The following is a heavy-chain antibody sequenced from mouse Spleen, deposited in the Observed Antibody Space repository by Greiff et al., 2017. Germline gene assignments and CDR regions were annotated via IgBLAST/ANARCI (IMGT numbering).Heavy chain of an antibody. J-gene: IGHJ3*01. CDR2: ISNGGGST. CDR1: GFTFSDYY. CDR3: ARPYYRYDAWFAY. V-gene: IGHV5-12*02. D-gene: IGHD2-14*01. Sequence: EVQVVESGGGLVQPGGSLKLSCATSGFTFSDYYMYWVRQTPEKRLEWVAYISNGGGSTYYPDTVKGRFTISRDNAKNTLYLQMSRLKSEDTAMYYCARPYYRYDAWFAYWGQGTLVTVSA.